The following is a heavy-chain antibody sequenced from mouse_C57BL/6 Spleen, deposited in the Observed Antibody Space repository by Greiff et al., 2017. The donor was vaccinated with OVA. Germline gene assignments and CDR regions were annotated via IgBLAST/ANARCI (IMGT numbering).Heavy chain of an antibody. J-gene: IGHJ1*03. V-gene: IGHV1-26*01. CDR2: INPNNGGT. CDR3: ARPHYDGSSLDV. CDR1: GYTFTDYY. D-gene: IGHD1-1*01. Sequence: VQLQQSGPELVKPGASVKISCKASGYTFTDYYMNWVKQSHGKSLEWIGDINPNNGGTSYNQKFKGKATVTVDKSSSTAYMELRSLTSEDSAVYYCARPHYDGSSLDVWGTGTTVTVSS.